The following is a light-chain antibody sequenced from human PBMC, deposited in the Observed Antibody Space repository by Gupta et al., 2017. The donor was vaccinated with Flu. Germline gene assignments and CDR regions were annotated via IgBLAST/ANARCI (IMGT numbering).Light chain of an antibody. J-gene: IGKJ3*01. CDR1: QSVSSY. V-gene: IGKV3-11*01. CDR2: DAS. Sequence: EIVLTQSPATLSLSPGERATLSCRDSQSVSSYLAWYQQKPGQAPRLIIYDASNRAIGITDRFSGSGYETDFTLTSSRREHEDFAVYYWQQRSNWPTFGHGTKVDIK. CDR3: QQRSNWPT.